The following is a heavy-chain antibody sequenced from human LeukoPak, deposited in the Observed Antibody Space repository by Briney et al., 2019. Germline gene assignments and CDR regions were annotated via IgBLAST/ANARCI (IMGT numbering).Heavy chain of an antibody. CDR1: GFTFSNFW. J-gene: IGHJ4*02. CDR3: ARGTGWYPDY. Sequence: PGGSLRLSCAASGFTFSNFWMNWVRQAPGKGLEWVAHIEDDGGDKNYVDSVKGRFTISRDNAKKSLYLQMNSLTADDTAVYYCARGTGWYPDYWGQGILVTVSS. CDR2: IEDDGGDK. D-gene: IGHD6-19*01. V-gene: IGHV3-7*01.